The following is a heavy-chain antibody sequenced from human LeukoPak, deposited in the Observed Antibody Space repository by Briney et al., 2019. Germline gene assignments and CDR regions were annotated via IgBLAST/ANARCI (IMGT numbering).Heavy chain of an antibody. V-gene: IGHV3-74*01. Sequence: GGSLRLSCAASGFTFTTYWMHWVRQAPGKGLVWVSHINSDGSITSYADSVRGRFTISRDNAKNTLYLQMNSLRAEDTAVYYCARDAVDTANAVWGQGTTVTVSS. J-gene: IGHJ6*02. CDR3: ARDAVDTANAV. CDR1: GFTFTTYW. D-gene: IGHD5-18*01. CDR2: INSDGSIT.